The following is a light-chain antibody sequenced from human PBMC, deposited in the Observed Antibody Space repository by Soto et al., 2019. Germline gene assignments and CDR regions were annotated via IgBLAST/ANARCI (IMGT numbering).Light chain of an antibody. CDR1: SNDVGSYNR. Sequence: QSVLTQPPSVSGSPGQSVTISCTGTSNDVGSYNRVSWYQQPPGTAPKLMIYEVSNRPSGVPDRFSGSKSGNTASLTISGLQAEDEADYYCNSYTSTNTYVFGTGTKVTVL. J-gene: IGLJ1*01. CDR2: EVS. CDR3: NSYTSTNTYV. V-gene: IGLV2-18*02.